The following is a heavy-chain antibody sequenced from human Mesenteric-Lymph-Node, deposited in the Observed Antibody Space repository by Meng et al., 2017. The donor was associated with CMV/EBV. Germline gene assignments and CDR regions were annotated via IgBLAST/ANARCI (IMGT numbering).Heavy chain of an antibody. CDR2: IYYSGST. J-gene: IGHJ6*02. D-gene: IGHD2-2*01. V-gene: IGHV4-61*01. CDR3: ARDILGYCSSTSCYHDGMDV. CDR1: GGSVSSGSYY. Sequence: ESLKISCTVSGGSVSSGSYYWSWIRQPPGKGLEWIGYIYYSGSTNYSPSLKSRVTISVDTSKNQFSLKLSSVTAADTAVYYCARDILGYCSSTSCYHDGMDVWGQGTTVTVSS.